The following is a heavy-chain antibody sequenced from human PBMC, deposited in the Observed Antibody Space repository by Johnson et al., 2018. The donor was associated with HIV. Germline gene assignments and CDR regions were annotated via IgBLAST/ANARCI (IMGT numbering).Heavy chain of an antibody. J-gene: IGHJ3*02. CDR3: VRDAFDFHDATGRFGGAGFDI. CDR1: GFTFSSYG. CDR2: ISYDGSNK. D-gene: IGHD3-16*01. Sequence: QVQLVESGGGVVQPGGSLRLSCAASGFTFSSYGMHWVRQAPGKGLEWVAVISYDGSNKYYIDSVKGRFTISRDNSKNTLYLQMNSLRAEDTAVYYCVRDAFDFHDATGRFGGAGFDIWGQGTMVTVSS. V-gene: IGHV3-30*03.